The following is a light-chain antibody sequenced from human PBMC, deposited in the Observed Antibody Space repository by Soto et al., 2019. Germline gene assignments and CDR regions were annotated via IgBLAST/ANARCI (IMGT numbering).Light chain of an antibody. CDR1: KLGDKY. CDR2: QDS. J-gene: IGLJ2*01. CDR3: QAWDSSTHVV. Sequence: SYELTQPPSVSVSPGQTASITCSGDKLGDKYACWYQQKPGQSPVLVIYQDSKRPSGIPERFSGSNSGNTATLTISGTRAMDEADYYCQAWDSSTHVVFGGGTKVTVL. V-gene: IGLV3-1*01.